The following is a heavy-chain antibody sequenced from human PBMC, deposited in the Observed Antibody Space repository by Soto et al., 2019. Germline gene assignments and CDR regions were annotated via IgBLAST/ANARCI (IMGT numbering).Heavy chain of an antibody. D-gene: IGHD4-4*01. CDR2: ISYDGSNK. V-gene: IGHV3-30-3*01. Sequence: GGSLRLSCAASGFTFGSYAMHWVRQAPGKGLEWVAVISYDGSNKYYADSVKGRFTISRDNSKNTLYLQMNSLRAEDTAVYYCARGWLQFLPYGSAFDIWGQGTMVTVSS. J-gene: IGHJ3*02. CDR3: ARGWLQFLPYGSAFDI. CDR1: GFTFGSYA.